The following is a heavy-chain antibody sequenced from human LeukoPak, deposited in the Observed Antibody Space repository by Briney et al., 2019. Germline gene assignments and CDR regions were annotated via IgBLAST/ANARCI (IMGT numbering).Heavy chain of an antibody. J-gene: IGHJ4*02. CDR1: GGSISSGGDY. CDR2: IYYSERT. D-gene: IGHD3-22*01. V-gene: IGHV4-31*03. Sequence: SETLSLTCTVSGGSISSGGDYWSWIRLHPGEGLEWIGYIYYSERTYYNPSLKSRVAISVDTYKKQLSLNVSSVTAADTAVYYCARDRFDSSGYTFDYWGQGTLVTVSS. CDR3: ARDRFDSSGYTFDY.